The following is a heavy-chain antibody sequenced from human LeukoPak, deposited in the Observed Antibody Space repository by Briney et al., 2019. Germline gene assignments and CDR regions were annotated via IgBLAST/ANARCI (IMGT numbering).Heavy chain of an antibody. J-gene: IGHJ4*02. CDR3: AKDIRAAGTPDY. D-gene: IGHD6-13*01. Sequence: GGSLRLSCAASGFTFSSYAMHWVRQAPGKGLEWVAVISYDGSNKYYADSVKGRFTISRDNSKNTLYLQMNSLRAEDTALYYCAKDIRAAGTPDYWGQGTLVTVSS. CDR2: ISYDGSNK. V-gene: IGHV3-30-3*01. CDR1: GFTFSSYA.